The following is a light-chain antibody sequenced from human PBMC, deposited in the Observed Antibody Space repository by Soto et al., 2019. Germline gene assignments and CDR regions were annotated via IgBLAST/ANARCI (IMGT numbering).Light chain of an antibody. CDR2: GDT. V-gene: IGLV1-40*01. Sequence: HSVLTQPPSVSGAPGQRVTISCTGSSSNIGAGYDAHWYQQLPGKVPKLLIYGDTNRPSGVPDRFSGSKSGTSASLAITGLQPEDEADYYCQSYDNSLSGPVFGPGTKLTVL. J-gene: IGLJ1*01. CDR3: QSYDNSLSGPV. CDR1: SSNIGAGYD.